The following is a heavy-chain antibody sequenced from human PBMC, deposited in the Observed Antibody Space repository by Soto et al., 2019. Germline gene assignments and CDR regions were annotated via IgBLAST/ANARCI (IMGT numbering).Heavy chain of an antibody. V-gene: IGHV4-30-4*01. CDR2: IYYSGST. J-gene: IGHJ4*02. Sequence: SETLSLTCTVSGVSISSGDYYWSWIRQPPGKGLEWIGYIYYSGSTYYNPSLKSRVTISVDTSKNQFSLKLSSVTAADTAVYYCAREGPGAPGKARESDYYFDYWGQGTLVTVSS. CDR3: AREGPGAPGKARESDYYFDY. CDR1: GVSISSGDYY. D-gene: IGHD3-10*01.